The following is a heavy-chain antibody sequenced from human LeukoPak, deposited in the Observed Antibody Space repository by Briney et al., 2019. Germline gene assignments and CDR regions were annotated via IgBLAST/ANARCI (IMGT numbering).Heavy chain of an antibody. Sequence: GESLKISCKGSGYSFTSYWTGWVRQMPGKGLEWMGIIYPGDSDTRYGPSFQGQVTISADKSISTAYLQWSSLKASDTAMYYCATARDAMTFDYWGQGTLVTVSS. CDR2: IYPGDSDT. J-gene: IGHJ4*02. D-gene: IGHD6-25*01. CDR3: ATARDAMTFDY. V-gene: IGHV5-51*01. CDR1: GYSFTSYW.